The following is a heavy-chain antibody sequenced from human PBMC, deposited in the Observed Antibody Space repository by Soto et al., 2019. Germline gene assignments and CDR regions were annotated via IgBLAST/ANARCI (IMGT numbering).Heavy chain of an antibody. Sequence: QVQLQQWGAGLLKPSETLSLTCAVYGGSFSGYYWSWIRQPPGKGLEWIGEINHSGSTNYNPSLKSRVTISVDTSKNQFSLKLSSVTAADTAVYYCARCPYYCSGGSCYSRLDDAFDIWGQGTMVTVSS. CDR1: GGSFSGYY. CDR3: ARCPYYCSGGSCYSRLDDAFDI. V-gene: IGHV4-34*01. J-gene: IGHJ3*02. D-gene: IGHD2-15*01. CDR2: INHSGST.